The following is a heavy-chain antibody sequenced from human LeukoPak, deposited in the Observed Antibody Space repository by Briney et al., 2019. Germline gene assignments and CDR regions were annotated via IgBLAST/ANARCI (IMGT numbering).Heavy chain of an antibody. D-gene: IGHD3-16*02. V-gene: IGHV1-18*01. J-gene: IGHJ4*02. Sequence: ASVKVSCKASGYTFTSYGISWVRQAPGQGLEWMGWISAYNGNTNYVQKLQGRVTMTTDTSTSTAYMELRSLRSDDTAVYYCARGYDYVWGSYRPAFDYWGQGTLVTVSS. CDR2: ISAYNGNT. CDR1: GYTFTSYG. CDR3: ARGYDYVWGSYRPAFDY.